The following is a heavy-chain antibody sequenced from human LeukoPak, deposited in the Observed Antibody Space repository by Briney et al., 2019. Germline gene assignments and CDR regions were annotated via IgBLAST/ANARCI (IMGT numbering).Heavy chain of an antibody. D-gene: IGHD5-24*01. CDR2: IYYSGST. CDR3: ARGNRDGYNLDY. CDR1: GGSISSSSYY. V-gene: IGHV4-39*07. J-gene: IGHJ4*02. Sequence: SETLSLTCTVSGGSISSSSYYWGWIRQPPGKGLEWIGSIYYSGSTYYNPPLKSRVTISVDTSKNQFSLKLSSVTAADTAVYYCARGNRDGYNLDYWGQGTLVTVSS.